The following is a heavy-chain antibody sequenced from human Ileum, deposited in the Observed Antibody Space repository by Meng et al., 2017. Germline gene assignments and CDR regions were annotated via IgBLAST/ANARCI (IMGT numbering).Heavy chain of an antibody. CDR3: ARDCSGGGCFDP. CDR1: GGAFSICA. Sequence: QVQLVQSGAEGKYPGASVTVSCKAPGGAFSICAIGWLRQAPGRGLEWMGGIIPILNASTYAQNFKGSVTLSADMATTTVYMELSSLTSDDTAVYFCARDCSGGGCFDPWGQGTLVTVSS. D-gene: IGHD2-15*01. V-gene: IGHV1-69*10. CDR2: IIPILNAS. J-gene: IGHJ5*02.